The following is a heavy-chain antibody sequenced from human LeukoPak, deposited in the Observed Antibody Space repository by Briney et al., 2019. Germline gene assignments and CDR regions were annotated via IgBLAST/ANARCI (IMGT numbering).Heavy chain of an antibody. CDR1: GGTFSSYA. V-gene: IGHV1-69*06. CDR3: ARAGAMTPFDP. Sequence: SVQVSCKASGGTFSSYAISWVRQAPGQGLEWMGRIIPIFGTANYAQKFQGRVTITADKSTSTAYMELSSLRSEDTAVYYCARAGAMTPFDPWGQGTLVTVSS. CDR2: IIPIFGTA. J-gene: IGHJ5*02. D-gene: IGHD3-10*01.